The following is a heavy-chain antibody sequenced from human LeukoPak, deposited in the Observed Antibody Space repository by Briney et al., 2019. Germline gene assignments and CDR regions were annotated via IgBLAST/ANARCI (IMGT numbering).Heavy chain of an antibody. CDR2: IYYSGST. CDR3: ARWAYRNCTSNGCYDLFFQH. V-gene: IGHV4-39*01. D-gene: IGHD2-2*01. Sequence: PSETLSLTCTVSGGSISSSSHYWGWIRQPPGKGLEWIGSIYYSGSTYYNPSLKSRVTISVDTSKNQFSLKLSSVTAADTAVYHCARWAYRNCTSNGCYDLFFQHWGQGTLVTVSS. J-gene: IGHJ1*01. CDR1: GGSISSSSHY.